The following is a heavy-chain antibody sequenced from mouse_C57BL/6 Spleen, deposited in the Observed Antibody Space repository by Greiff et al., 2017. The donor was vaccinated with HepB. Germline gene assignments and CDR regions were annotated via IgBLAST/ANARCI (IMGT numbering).Heavy chain of an antibody. CDR3: ARGGSYGYFDY. J-gene: IGHJ2*01. CDR1: GFTFSDYY. V-gene: IGHV5-16*01. Sequence: EVMLVESEGGLVQPGSSMKLSCTASGFTFSDYYMAWVRQVPEKGLEWVANINYDGSSTYYLDSLKSRFIISRDNAKNILYLQMSSLKSEDTATYYCARGGSYGYFDYWGQGTTLTVSS. D-gene: IGHD1-1*02. CDR2: INYDGSST.